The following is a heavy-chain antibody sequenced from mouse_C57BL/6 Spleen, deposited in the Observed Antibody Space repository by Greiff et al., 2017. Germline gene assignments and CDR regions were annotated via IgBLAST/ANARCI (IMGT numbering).Heavy chain of an antibody. Sequence: QVQLQQPGAELVKPGASVKLSCKASGYTFTSYWMHWVKQRPGQGLEWIGMIHPNSGSTNYNEKFKSKATLTVDKSYSTAYMQLSRLTSEASAVXDCARGVYGYDGAMDYWGQGTSVTVSS. CDR3: ARGVYGYDGAMDY. V-gene: IGHV1-64*01. CDR1: GYTFTSYW. CDR2: IHPNSGST. J-gene: IGHJ4*01. D-gene: IGHD2-2*01.